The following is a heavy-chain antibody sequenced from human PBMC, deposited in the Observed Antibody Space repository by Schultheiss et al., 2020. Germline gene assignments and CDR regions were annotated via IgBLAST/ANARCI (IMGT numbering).Heavy chain of an antibody. D-gene: IGHD3-22*01. CDR2: IYYSGST. CDR3: ARETYYYDSSGSYYFDY. J-gene: IGHJ4*02. Sequence: SETLSLTCAVYGGSFSGYYWSWIRQHPGKGLEWIGYIYYSGSTYYNPSLKSRVTISVDTSKNQFSLKLSSVTAADTAVYYCARETYYYDSSGSYYFDYWGQGTLVTV. CDR1: GGSFSGYY. V-gene: IGHV4-59*01.